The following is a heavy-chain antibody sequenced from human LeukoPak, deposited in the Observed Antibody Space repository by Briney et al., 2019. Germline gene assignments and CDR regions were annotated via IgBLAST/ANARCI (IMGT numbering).Heavy chain of an antibody. Sequence: GESLKISCKGSGYSFTRNWIGWVRQMPGKGLEWLVIIYPGDFDARYSPSFQGQVTISVDKSISTVYLQWNSLKASDTAMYYCARWNPLGFDYWGRGTLVTVSS. CDR1: GYSFTRNW. CDR3: ARWNPLGFDY. CDR2: IYPGDFDA. D-gene: IGHD1-1*01. V-gene: IGHV5-51*01. J-gene: IGHJ4*02.